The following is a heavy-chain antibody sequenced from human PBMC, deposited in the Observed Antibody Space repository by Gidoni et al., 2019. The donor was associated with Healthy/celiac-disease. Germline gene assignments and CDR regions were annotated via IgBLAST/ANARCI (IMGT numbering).Heavy chain of an antibody. CDR2: ISYDGSNK. CDR1: GFTFSSYA. CDR3: ARAVGATTAY. V-gene: IGHV3-30-3*01. D-gene: IGHD1-26*01. Sequence: QVQLVESGGGVVQPGRSLRLSCAASGFTFSSYAMHWVRQAPGKGLEWVAVISYDGSNKYNADSVKGRFTISRDNSKNTLYLQMNSLRAEDTAVYYCARAVGATTAYWGQGTLVTVSS. J-gene: IGHJ4*02.